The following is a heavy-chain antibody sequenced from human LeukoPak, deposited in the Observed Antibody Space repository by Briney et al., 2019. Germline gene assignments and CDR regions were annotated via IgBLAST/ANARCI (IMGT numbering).Heavy chain of an antibody. Sequence: GGSLRLSCAASGFTFSTYWMAWVRQAPGKGLEWVANINQDGRDKNYVDSVKGRFTISRDNAKNSLYLQMNSLRAEDTAVYYCATDSMGALDSWGQGTLVTVSS. V-gene: IGHV3-7*01. CDR3: ATDSMGALDS. CDR2: INQDGRDK. CDR1: GFTFSTYW. D-gene: IGHD1-26*01. J-gene: IGHJ4*02.